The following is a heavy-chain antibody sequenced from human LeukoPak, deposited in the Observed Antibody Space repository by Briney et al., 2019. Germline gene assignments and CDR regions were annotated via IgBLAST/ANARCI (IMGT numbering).Heavy chain of an antibody. CDR3: AKDIGSQRYYGMDV. J-gene: IGHJ6*02. V-gene: IGHV3-9*02. CDR2: ISENSGSI. Sequence: GRSLRLSCAASGFTSEVYAMHWVRQAPGKGLEWVSGISENSGSIGYADSVKGRFTISRDNAKNSLYLQMNSLRAEDTALYYGAKDIGSQRYYGMDVWGQGTTVTVSS. CDR1: GFTSEVYA.